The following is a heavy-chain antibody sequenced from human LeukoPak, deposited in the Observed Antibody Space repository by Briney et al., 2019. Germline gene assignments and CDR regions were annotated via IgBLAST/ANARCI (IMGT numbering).Heavy chain of an antibody. V-gene: IGHV4-34*01. Sequence: SETLSLTCAVYGGSFSGYYWSWIRQPPGKGLEWIGEINRSGSTNYNPSLKSRVTISVDTSKNQFSLKLSSVTAADTAVYYCARGITMVRGVLSRPFDYWGQGTLVTVSS. CDR2: INRSGST. CDR1: GGSFSGYY. J-gene: IGHJ4*02. D-gene: IGHD3-10*01. CDR3: ARGITMVRGVLSRPFDY.